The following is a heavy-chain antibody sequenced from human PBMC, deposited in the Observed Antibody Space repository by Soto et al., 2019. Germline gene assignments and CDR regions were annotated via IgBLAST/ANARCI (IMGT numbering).Heavy chain of an antibody. CDR1: GGSFSGYY. Sequence: HVQLQQWGAGLLKPSETLSLTCAVYGGSFSGYYWIWIRQPPGKGREWIGEINHSGSTNYNPSLKSRVTISVDTSKNQFSLKLSSVTAADTAVYYCASGGRATVLRFLEWLPRGHFDYWGQGTLVTVSS. V-gene: IGHV4-34*01. D-gene: IGHD3-3*01. J-gene: IGHJ4*02. CDR3: ASGGRATVLRFLEWLPRGHFDY. CDR2: INHSGST.